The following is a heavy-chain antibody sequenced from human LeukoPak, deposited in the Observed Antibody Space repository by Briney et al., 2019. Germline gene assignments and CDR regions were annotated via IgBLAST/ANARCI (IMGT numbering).Heavy chain of an antibody. Sequence: ASVKVSCKTSGYTFTRYYMQWVRQAPGHGLEWMGIINPISGATDYAQKFQGRVTMTRDTSTSTVYMELSSLRSEGTAMYYCARLPYRDGVAQDYWGQGTLVTV. CDR2: INPISGAT. D-gene: IGHD3-16*02. V-gene: IGHV1-46*01. J-gene: IGHJ4*02. CDR1: GYTFTRYY. CDR3: ARLPYRDGVAQDY.